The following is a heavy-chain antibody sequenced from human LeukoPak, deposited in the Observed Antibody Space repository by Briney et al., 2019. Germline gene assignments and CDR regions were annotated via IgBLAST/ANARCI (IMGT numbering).Heavy chain of an antibody. V-gene: IGHV4-39*07. D-gene: IGHD6-19*01. CDR2: IYYSGST. CDR3: ARSERYNSGWYFYFDY. Sequence: SETLSLTCSVSGGSISSSPYYWGWIRQPPGKGRGWMGSIYYSGSTYYNPSLKSRVTISVDTSKNQFSLNLSSVTAADTAVYYCARSERYNSGWYFYFDYWGQGTLVTVSS. CDR1: GGSISSSPYY. J-gene: IGHJ4*02.